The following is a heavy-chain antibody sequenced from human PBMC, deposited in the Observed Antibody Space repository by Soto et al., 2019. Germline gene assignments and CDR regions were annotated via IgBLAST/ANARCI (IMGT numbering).Heavy chain of an antibody. V-gene: IGHV5-51*01. CDR1: GYSFISYW. CDR3: ARLGCSSTSCYYGRYYYYGMDV. D-gene: IGHD2-2*01. Sequence: GESLKISCKGSGYSFISYWIGWVRQMPGKGLEWMGIIYPGDSDTRYSPSFQGQVTISADKSISTAYLQWSSLKASDTAMYYCARLGCSSTSCYYGRYYYYGMDVWGQGTTVTVSS. J-gene: IGHJ6*02. CDR2: IYPGDSDT.